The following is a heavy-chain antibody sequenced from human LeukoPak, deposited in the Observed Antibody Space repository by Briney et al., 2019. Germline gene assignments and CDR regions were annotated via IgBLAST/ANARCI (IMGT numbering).Heavy chain of an antibody. Sequence: ASVKVSCKASGGTFSRYAMSWVRQAPGQGLEWMGWINTNTGNPMYAQGFTGRFVFSLDTSVTTTYLQINGLEAEDTAVYYCARAYQRLGGLSFPDSWGQGTLVTVSS. V-gene: IGHV7-4-1*02. J-gene: IGHJ5*01. CDR3: ARAYQRLGGLSFPDS. CDR2: INTNTGNP. D-gene: IGHD3-16*02. CDR1: GGTFSRYA.